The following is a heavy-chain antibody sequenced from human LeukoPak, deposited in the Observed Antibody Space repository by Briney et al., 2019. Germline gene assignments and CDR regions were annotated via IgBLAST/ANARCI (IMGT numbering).Heavy chain of an antibody. V-gene: IGHV1-46*01. J-gene: IGHJ6*02. CDR3: ARDRHGSGTYNYYGMDV. D-gene: IGHD3-10*01. CDR2: INPSGGST. Sequence: GSVKVSCKASGYTVTTYYMHWVRQAPGQGLECMGIINPSGGSTTYAQKFQGRVTITRDTSTSTVYMEVSSLRSEDTAVYYCARDRHGSGTYNYYGMDVWGQGTTVTVSS. CDR1: GYTVTTYY.